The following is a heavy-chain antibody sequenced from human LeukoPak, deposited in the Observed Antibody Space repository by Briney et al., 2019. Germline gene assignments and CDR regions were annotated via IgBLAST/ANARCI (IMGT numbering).Heavy chain of an antibody. CDR2: ISWNSGSI. CDR1: GFTFDDYA. Sequence: GRSLRLSCAASGFTFDDYATHWVRQAPGKGLEWVSGISWNSGSIGYADSVKGRFTISRDNAKNSLYLQMNSLRAEDTALYYCAKDRMESGYYNGFDYWGQGTLVTVSS. CDR3: AKDRMESGYYNGFDY. V-gene: IGHV3-9*01. D-gene: IGHD3-22*01. J-gene: IGHJ4*02.